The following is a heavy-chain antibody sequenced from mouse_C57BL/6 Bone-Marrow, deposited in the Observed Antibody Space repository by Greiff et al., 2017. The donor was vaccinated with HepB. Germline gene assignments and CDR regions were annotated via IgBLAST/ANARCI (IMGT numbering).Heavy chain of an antibody. D-gene: IGHD1-1*01. CDR1: GYTFTSYW. CDR3: ARYGY. V-gene: IGHV1-50*01. Sequence: QVQLQQPGAELVKPGASVKLSCKASGYTFTSYWMQWVKQRPGQGLEWIGEIDPSDSYTNYNQKFKGKATLTVDTSSSTAYMRLSSLTSEDSAVYYCARYGYWGQGTLVTVSA. J-gene: IGHJ3*01. CDR2: IDPSDSYT.